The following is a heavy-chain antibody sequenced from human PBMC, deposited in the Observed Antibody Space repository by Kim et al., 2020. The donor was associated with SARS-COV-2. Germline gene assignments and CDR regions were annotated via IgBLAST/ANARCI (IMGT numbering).Heavy chain of an antibody. CDR2: N. CDR3: ARGKEVYYFDY. J-gene: IGHJ4*02. V-gene: IGHV3-30*01. Sequence: NYYADSVKGRFTISRDNSKTTLYLQMNSLRGEDTAIYYCARGKEVYYFDYWGQGTLVTVSS.